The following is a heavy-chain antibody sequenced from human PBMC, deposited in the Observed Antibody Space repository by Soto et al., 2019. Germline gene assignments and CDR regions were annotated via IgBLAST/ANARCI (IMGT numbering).Heavy chain of an antibody. V-gene: IGHV3-23*01. CDR1: GFTFSLSA. J-gene: IGHJ4*02. CDR3: AKGSEYDILTGCDY. Sequence: EVQLLESGGGFVQPGESLRLSCAASGFTFSLSAMSWVRQAPGRGLDWVSSLSGGGSTTDYADSVKGRFTISRDNSKNTVHLQMNSLRAEDTAVYYCAKGSEYDILTGCDYWGQGALGTVSS. D-gene: IGHD3-9*01. CDR2: LSGGGSTT.